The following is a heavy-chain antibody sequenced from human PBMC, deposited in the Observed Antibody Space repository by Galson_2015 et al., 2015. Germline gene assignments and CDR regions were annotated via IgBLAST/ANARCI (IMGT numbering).Heavy chain of an antibody. V-gene: IGHV3-48*02. CDR1: GFTFSSYS. CDR2: IGSSNTR. D-gene: IGHD6-13*01. J-gene: IGHJ4*02. CDR3: TSWDSTTRFDF. Sequence: SLRLSCAASGFTFSSYSMNWVRQAPGKGLEWVSYIGSSNTRHYADSVKGRFIISRDNAKYSLFLQMNSLRDEDTAVYYCTSWDSTTRFDFWGQGTLVTVSS.